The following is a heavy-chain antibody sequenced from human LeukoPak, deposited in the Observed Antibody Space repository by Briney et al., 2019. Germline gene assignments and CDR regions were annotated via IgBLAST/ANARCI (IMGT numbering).Heavy chain of an antibody. V-gene: IGHV1-2*02. Sequence: ASVKVSCKASGYTFTGYYMHWVRQAPGQGPEWMGWINPNSGGTNYAQKFQGRVTMTRDTSISTAYMELSRLRSDDTAVYYCARVATVVTPVDYWGQGTLVTVSS. CDR2: INPNSGGT. D-gene: IGHD4-23*01. CDR3: ARVATVVTPVDY. CDR1: GYTFTGYY. J-gene: IGHJ4*02.